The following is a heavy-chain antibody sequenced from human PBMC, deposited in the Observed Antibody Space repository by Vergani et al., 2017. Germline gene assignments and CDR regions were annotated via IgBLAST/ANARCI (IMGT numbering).Heavy chain of an antibody. CDR1: GGSISSSSYY. V-gene: IGHV4-39*01. CDR2: IYYSGST. J-gene: IGHJ5*02. Sequence: QLQLQESGPGLVKPSETLSLTCTVSGGSISSSSYYWGWIRQPPGKGLEWIGSIYYSGSTYYNPSLKSRVTISVDTSKNQFSLKLSAVTAAVTAVYYCARQGSYYYDSSGYYLWGQGTLVTVSS. D-gene: IGHD3-22*01. CDR3: ARQGSYYYDSSGYYL.